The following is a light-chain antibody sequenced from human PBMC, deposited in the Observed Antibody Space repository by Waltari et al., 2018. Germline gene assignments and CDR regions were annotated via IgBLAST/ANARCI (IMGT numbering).Light chain of an antibody. CDR3: QAWATPYYV. Sequence: SYELTQPPSVSVSPGPPASITCSGDKLGDTYACWYQQKPGQSPVLVIYEDHKRPSGSPERFSGSNSGNTATLTISGTQAMDEADYYCQAWATPYYVFGTGTKVTVL. V-gene: IGLV3-1*01. J-gene: IGLJ1*01. CDR2: EDH. CDR1: KLGDTY.